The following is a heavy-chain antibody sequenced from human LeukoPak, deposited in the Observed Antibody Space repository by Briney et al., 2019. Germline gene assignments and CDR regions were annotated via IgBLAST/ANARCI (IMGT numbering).Heavy chain of an antibody. CDR1: GGSISSGSYY. D-gene: IGHD3-10*01. Sequence: SETLSLTCTVSGGSISSGSYYWSWIRQPAGKGLEWIGRIYTSGSTNYNPSLKSRVTISVDTSKNQFSLKLSSVTAADTAVYYCARVAGSYLYYYYMDVWGKGTTVTISS. CDR3: ARVAGSYLYYYYMDV. J-gene: IGHJ6*03. CDR2: IYTSGST. V-gene: IGHV4-61*02.